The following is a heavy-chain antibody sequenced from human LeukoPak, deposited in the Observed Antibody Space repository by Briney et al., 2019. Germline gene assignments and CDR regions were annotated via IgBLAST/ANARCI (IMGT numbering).Heavy chain of an antibody. CDR1: GFTFDDYT. CDR2: ISWDGGST. J-gene: IGHJ4*02. D-gene: IGHD6-19*01. Sequence: SGGSLRLSCAASGFTFDDYTMHWVRQAPGKGLEWVSLISWDGGSTYYADSVKGRFTISRDNSKNSLYLQMNSLRTEDTALYYCAKERTLAVAGTRQELDYWGQGTLVTVSS. CDR3: AKERTLAVAGTRQELDY. V-gene: IGHV3-43*01.